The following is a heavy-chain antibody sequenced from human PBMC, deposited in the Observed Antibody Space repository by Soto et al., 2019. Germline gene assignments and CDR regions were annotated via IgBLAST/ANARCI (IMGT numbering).Heavy chain of an antibody. D-gene: IGHD3-10*01. CDR1: GFTVSSNY. V-gene: IGHV3-53*01. CDR2: IYSGGST. CDR3: ARDELDYYGSGRTKRGAFDI. Sequence: GGSLRLSCAASGFTVSSNYMSWVRQAPGKGLEWVSVIYSGGSTYYADSVKGRFTISRDNSKNTLYLQMNSLRAEDTAVYYCARDELDYYGSGRTKRGAFDIWGQGTMVTVS. J-gene: IGHJ3*02.